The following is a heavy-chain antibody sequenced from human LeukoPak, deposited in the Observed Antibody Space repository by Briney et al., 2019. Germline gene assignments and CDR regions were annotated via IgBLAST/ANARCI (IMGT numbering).Heavy chain of an antibody. CDR2: ISGSGGST. D-gene: IGHD3-22*01. Sequence: GGSLRLSCAASGFTFSSYAMSWVRQAPGKGLEWVSAISGSGGSTYYADSVKGRFTISRDNSKNTLYLQMNSLRAEDTAVYYCARVLFYDSSGYPVDYWGQGTLVTVSS. J-gene: IGHJ4*02. CDR3: ARVLFYDSSGYPVDY. V-gene: IGHV3-23*01. CDR1: GFTFSSYA.